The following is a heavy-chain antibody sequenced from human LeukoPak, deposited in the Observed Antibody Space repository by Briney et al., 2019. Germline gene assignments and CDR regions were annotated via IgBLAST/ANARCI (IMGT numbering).Heavy chain of an antibody. J-gene: IGHJ4*02. CDR2: IIPIFGTA. Sequence: EASVKVSCKASGYTFTSYGISWVRQAPGQGLEWMGGIIPIFGTANYAQKFQGRVTITADESTSTAYMELSSLRSEDTAVYYCARAGYGDYSPSVDYWGQGTLVTVSS. CDR3: ARAGYGDYSPSVDY. V-gene: IGHV1-69*13. CDR1: GYTFTSYG. D-gene: IGHD4-17*01.